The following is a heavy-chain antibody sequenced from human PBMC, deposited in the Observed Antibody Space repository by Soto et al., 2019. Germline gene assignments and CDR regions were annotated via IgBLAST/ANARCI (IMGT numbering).Heavy chain of an antibody. J-gene: IGHJ6*02. CDR2: IWYDGSNK. D-gene: IGHD1-26*01. Sequence: PGGSLRLSCAASGFTFSSYGMHWVRQAPGKGLEWVAVIWYDGSNKYYADSVKGRFTISRDNSKNTLYLQMNSLRAEDTAVYYCARDGGSYYVSYYYYGLDVWGQGTTVTVSS. V-gene: IGHV3-33*01. CDR3: ARDGGSYYVSYYYYGLDV. CDR1: GFTFSSYG.